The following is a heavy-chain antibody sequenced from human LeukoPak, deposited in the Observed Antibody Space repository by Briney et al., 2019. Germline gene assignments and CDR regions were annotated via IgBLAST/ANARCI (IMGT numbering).Heavy chain of an antibody. D-gene: IGHD3-10*01. CDR2: ITNSGTTI. J-gene: IGHJ3*02. V-gene: IGHV3-11*01. CDR3: ARAPRITMVRGVLNAFDI. Sequence: GGSLRLSCAASGFTFTDYYMSWIRQAPGKGLEWVSYITNSGTTIYYADSVKGRFTISRDNAKNSLYLQMNSLRAEDTAVYYCARAPRITMVRGVLNAFDIWGQGTMVTVSS. CDR1: GFTFTDYY.